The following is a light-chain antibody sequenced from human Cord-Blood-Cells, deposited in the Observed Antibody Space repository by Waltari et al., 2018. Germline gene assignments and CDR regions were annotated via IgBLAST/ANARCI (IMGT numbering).Light chain of an antibody. CDR2: AAS. Sequence: DIQMTQSPSSLSASVGHRVTITCRASQSISSYLNWYQQKPGKAPKLLIYAASSLQSGVPSRFSGSGSGTDFTLTISSLQPEDFATDYCRQSYSTPHTFGQGTKLEIK. CDR3: RQSYSTPHT. V-gene: IGKV1-39*01. J-gene: IGKJ2*01. CDR1: QSISSY.